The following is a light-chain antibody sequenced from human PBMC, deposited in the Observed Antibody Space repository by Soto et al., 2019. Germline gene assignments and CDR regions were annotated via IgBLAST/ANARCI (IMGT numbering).Light chain of an antibody. CDR2: DAS. CDR3: QQYNKWPLIT. CDR1: QSVSSN. Sequence: DIVMTQSPATLSVSPGEIATLSCRASQSVSSNLAWYQHKPGQAPRLLIYDASIRAAGVPARFSGSASGTQFTLTISSLQSEDFAVYYCQQYNKWPLITFGQGTRLEIK. J-gene: IGKJ5*01. V-gene: IGKV3-15*01.